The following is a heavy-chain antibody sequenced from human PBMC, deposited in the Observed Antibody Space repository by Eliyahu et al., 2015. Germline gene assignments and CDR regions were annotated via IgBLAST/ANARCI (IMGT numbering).Heavy chain of an antibody. V-gene: IGHV3-30-3*01. Sequence: QVQLVESGGXVVQPGXSLXXSCAASGFPFXXDAXHWVRQAPGKGLEWVAVISYDGSNKYYADSVKGRFTISRDNSKNTLYLQMNSLRAEDTAVYYCARDDPVGDYGDYGGMDVWGQGTTVTVSS. CDR3: ARDDPVGDYGDYGGMDV. J-gene: IGHJ6*02. CDR2: ISYDGSNK. D-gene: IGHD4-17*01. CDR1: GFPFXXDA.